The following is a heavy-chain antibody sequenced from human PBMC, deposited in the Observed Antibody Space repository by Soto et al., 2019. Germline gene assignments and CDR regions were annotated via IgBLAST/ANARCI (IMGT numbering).Heavy chain of an antibody. J-gene: IGHJ6*02. CDR3: AKDLVRYSSSWSTPLSYYYGMDV. Sequence: GGSLRLSCAASGFTFSSYAMSWVRQAPGKGLEWVSAISGSGGSTYYADSVKGRFTISRDNSKNTLYLQMNSLRAEDTAVYYCAKDLVRYSSSWSTPLSYYYGMDVWGQGTTVTVSS. D-gene: IGHD6-13*01. CDR1: GFTFSSYA. V-gene: IGHV3-23*01. CDR2: ISGSGGST.